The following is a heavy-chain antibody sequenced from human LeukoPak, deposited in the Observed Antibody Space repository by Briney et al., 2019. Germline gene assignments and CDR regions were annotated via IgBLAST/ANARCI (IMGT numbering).Heavy chain of an antibody. CDR1: GFALKSYS. D-gene: IGHD2-8*02. CDR2: ISSTSAYI. J-gene: IGHJ5*01. V-gene: IGHV3-21*01. Sequence: PGGSLRLSCAGSGFALKSYSLSWVRQAPGKGLEWVSSISSTSAYIYYADSVKGRFTISRDNVDNVVYLQMNSLGAEDTAVYYCARVAVSGPAGWFDSWGQGTLVIVSS. CDR3: ARVAVSGPAGWFDS.